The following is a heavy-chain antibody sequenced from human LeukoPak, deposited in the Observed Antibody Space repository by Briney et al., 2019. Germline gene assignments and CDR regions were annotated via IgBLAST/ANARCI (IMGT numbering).Heavy chain of an antibody. J-gene: IGHJ4*02. CDR3: ARTMTTVTDFDY. D-gene: IGHD4-11*01. CDR2: ISAYNGNT. V-gene: IGHV1-18*01. Sequence: GASVKVSCKASGYTFTDYGITWVRQAPGQGLEWMGWISAYNGNTNYAQKFQGRVTMTTDTSTSTAYMELRSLTSDDTAVYYCARTMTTVTDFDYWGQGTLVTVSS. CDR1: GYTFTDYG.